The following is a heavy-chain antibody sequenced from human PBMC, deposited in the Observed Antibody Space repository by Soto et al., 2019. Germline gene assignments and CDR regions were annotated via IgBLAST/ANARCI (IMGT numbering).Heavy chain of an antibody. J-gene: IGHJ4*02. CDR3: ARGPSGWDDFDY. CDR2: MNPNSGNT. Sequence: ASVKVSCKASGYTFTSYDINWVRQATGQGLEWMGWMNPNSGNTGYAQKFQGRVTMTRNTSISTAYMELSSLRSEDTAVYYCARGPSGWDDFDYWGQGTLVTVSS. V-gene: IGHV1-8*01. D-gene: IGHD6-19*01. CDR1: GYTFTSYD.